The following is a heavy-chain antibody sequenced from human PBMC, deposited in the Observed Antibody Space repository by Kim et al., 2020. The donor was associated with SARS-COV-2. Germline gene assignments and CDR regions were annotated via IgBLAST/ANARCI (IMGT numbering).Heavy chain of an antibody. D-gene: IGHD3-9*01. CDR2: ISGASSHI. CDR1: GFTFSFYD. J-gene: IGHJ6*02. CDR3: ARRSPPARYNGMGV. V-gene: IGHV3-21*01. Sequence: GGSLRLSCAASGFTFSFYDMNWVRQAPGKGLEWVSDISGASSHIYYADSVKGRFTVSRDNAKASLYLQMNSLRVEDTAVYYCARRSPPARYNGMGVWGQG.